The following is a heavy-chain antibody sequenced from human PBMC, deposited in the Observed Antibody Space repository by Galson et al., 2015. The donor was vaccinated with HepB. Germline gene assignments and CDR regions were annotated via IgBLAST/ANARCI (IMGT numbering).Heavy chain of an antibody. CDR2: ISSSGSTI. J-gene: IGHJ4*02. Sequence: SLRLSCAASEFTFSDYYMSWIRQAPGKGLEWVSYISSSGSTIYYADSVKGRFTISRDNAKNSLYLQMNSLRAEDTAVYYCARDVRAVGGLRQFDYWGQGTLVTVSS. CDR3: ARDVRAVGGLRQFDY. D-gene: IGHD1-26*01. V-gene: IGHV3-11*01. CDR1: EFTFSDYY.